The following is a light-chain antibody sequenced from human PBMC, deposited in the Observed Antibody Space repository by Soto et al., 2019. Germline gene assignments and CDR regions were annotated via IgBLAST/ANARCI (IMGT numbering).Light chain of an antibody. J-gene: IGLJ2*01. CDR3: SSYTSDNTLI. CDR1: SSDVGGYKY. CDR2: DVS. V-gene: IGLV2-14*03. Sequence: QSALTQPASVSGSPGQSITISCTGTSSDVGGYKYVSWYQQRPGEVPKLMIYDVSNRPSGVSYRFSGSKSANTASLTISGLQAEDEADYYCSSYTSDNTLIFGGGTKLTVL.